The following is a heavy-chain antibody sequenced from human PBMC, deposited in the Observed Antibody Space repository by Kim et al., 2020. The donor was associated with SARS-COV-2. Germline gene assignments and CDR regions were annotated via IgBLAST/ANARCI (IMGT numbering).Heavy chain of an antibody. Sequence: YAGWVIGKFTISRDDSTNTAYLQMNSLKTEDTALYFCSRHSGKHGDRGFDNWGQGTLVTVSS. CDR3: SRHSGKHGDRGFDN. D-gene: IGHD1-26*01. V-gene: IGHV3-73*01. J-gene: IGHJ4*02.